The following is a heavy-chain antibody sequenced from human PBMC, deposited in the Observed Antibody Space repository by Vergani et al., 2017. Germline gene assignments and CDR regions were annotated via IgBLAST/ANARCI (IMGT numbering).Heavy chain of an antibody. V-gene: IGHV2-5*01. J-gene: IGHJ3*02. CDR1: GFSLSTSGVG. D-gene: IGHD3-22*01. CDR2: IYWNDDK. CDR3: AHMGLVFYPNYYDHGDDAFDI. Sequence: QITLKESGPTLVKPTQTLTLTCTFSGFSLSTSGVGVGWIRQPPGKALEWLALIYWNDDKRYSPSLKSRLTITKDTSKNQVVLTMTNMDPVDTATYYCAHMGLVFYPNYYDHGDDAFDIWGQGTMVTVSS.